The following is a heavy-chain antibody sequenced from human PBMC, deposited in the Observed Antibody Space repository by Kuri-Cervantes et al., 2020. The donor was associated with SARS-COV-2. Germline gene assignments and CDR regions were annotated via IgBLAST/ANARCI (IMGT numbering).Heavy chain of an antibody. CDR1: GGSFSGYY. D-gene: IGHD4/OR15-4a*01. CDR2: INHSGST. CDR3: ARAPNANHNNWFDP. J-gene: IGHJ5*02. V-gene: IGHV4-34*01. Sequence: SETLSLTCAVYGGSFSGYYWSWIRQPPGKGLEWIGEINHSGSTNYNPSLKSRVTISVDTSKNQFSLKLSSVTAADTAVYYCARAPNANHNNWFDPWGQGTLVTVSS.